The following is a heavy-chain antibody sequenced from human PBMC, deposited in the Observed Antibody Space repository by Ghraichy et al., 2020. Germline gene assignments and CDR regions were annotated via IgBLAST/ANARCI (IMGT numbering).Heavy chain of an antibody. CDR3: ARESRKNHLWFGELFNWFDP. J-gene: IGHJ5*02. D-gene: IGHD3-10*01. CDR2: INHSGST. Sequence: SETLSLTCAVYGGSFSGYYWSWIRQPPGKGLEWIGEINHSGSTNYNPSLKSRVTISVDTSKNQFSLKLSSVTAADTAVYYCARESRKNHLWFGELFNWFDPWGQGTLVTVSS. CDR1: GGSFSGYY. V-gene: IGHV4-34*01.